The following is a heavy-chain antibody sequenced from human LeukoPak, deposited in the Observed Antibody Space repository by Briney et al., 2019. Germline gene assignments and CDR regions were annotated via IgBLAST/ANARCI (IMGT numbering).Heavy chain of an antibody. J-gene: IGHJ5*01. CDR1: GYTFTSYD. D-gene: IGHD2-15*01. Sequence: GASVKVSCKASGYTFTSYDINWVRQAPGQGLEWMGWVNPNTGNTGYAQKFQGRVTMTRDTSLTTVYMEINSLKSEDTAVYYCARARYSSAWFDSWGQGTLVTVSS. V-gene: IGHV1-8*01. CDR2: VNPNTGNT. CDR3: ARARYSSAWFDS.